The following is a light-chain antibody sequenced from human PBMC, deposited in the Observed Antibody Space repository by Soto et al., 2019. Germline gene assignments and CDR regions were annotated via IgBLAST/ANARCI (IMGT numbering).Light chain of an antibody. CDR3: QQYSSYSPYT. CDR2: KAS. CDR1: QSISSW. V-gene: IGKV1-5*03. Sequence: DIQMTQSPSTLSASVGDRVTITCRASQSISSWLAWYQQKPGKAPKLLIYKASSLESGVPSRFSGSGSGTEVPLTSSSLQPDEFASYYCQQYSSYSPYTFPRGTKLQIK. J-gene: IGKJ2*01.